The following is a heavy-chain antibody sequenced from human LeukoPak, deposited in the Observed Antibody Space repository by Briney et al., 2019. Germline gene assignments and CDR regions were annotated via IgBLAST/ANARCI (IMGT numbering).Heavy chain of an antibody. V-gene: IGHV4-34*01. CDR2: INHSGST. J-gene: IGHJ4*02. Sequence: SETLSLTCAVYGGSFSGYYWSWLRQPPGKGLEWIGEINHSGSTNYNPSLKSRVTISVDTSKNQFSLKLSSVTAADTAVYYCAREGTVTKEIDYWGQGTLVTVSS. CDR3: AREGTVTKEIDY. CDR1: GGSFSGYY. D-gene: IGHD4-17*01.